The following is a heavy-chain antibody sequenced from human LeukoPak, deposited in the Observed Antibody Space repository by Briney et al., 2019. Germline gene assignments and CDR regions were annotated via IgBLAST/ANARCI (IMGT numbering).Heavy chain of an antibody. CDR3: TPVLKGAGSETTRGFQY. CDR2: IKSKPAGGST. CDR1: GFTFSNAW. V-gene: IGHV3-15*01. Sequence: KTGGSLRLSCTASGFTFSNAWMSWVRQAPGKGLEWVGRIKSKPAGGSTDYAAPIKGIFTISRDDSKNSLYLHVNSLKVEDTAVYYRTPVLKGAGSETTRGFQYWGQGTLVTVSS. D-gene: IGHD1-26*01. J-gene: IGHJ4*02.